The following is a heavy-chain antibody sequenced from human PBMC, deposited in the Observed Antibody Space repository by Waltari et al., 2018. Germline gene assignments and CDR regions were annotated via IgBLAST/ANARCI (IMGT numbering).Heavy chain of an antibody. Sequence: EVQLVESGGGLVQPGGSLRLSCAASGFTFSSYWMSWVRQAPGKGLEGVANIKKHGSGQDHVDSVNGRFTISRDNAKNSLYLQMNSLRAEDTAVYYCARVVGYCSSTSCYNGPGDYWGQGTLVTVSS. CDR2: IKKHGSGQ. CDR1: GFTFSSYW. V-gene: IGHV3-7*01. CDR3: ARVVGYCSSTSCYNGPGDY. J-gene: IGHJ4*02. D-gene: IGHD2-2*03.